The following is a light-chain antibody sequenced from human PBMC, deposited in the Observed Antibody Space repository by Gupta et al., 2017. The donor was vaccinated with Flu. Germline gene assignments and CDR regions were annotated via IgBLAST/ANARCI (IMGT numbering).Light chain of an antibody. CDR3: QQGDSSELT. CDR1: QSISTN. J-gene: IGKJ4*01. CDR2: TAS. Sequence: DIQMTQSPSSLSASVGDRVTITCRASQSISTNLNWYQQKPGKAPNLLIYTASTVQSGVPSRFDDGGSGTEFTLTIKSLQPEDVATYYCQQGDSSELTFGGGTKVEI. V-gene: IGKV1-39*01.